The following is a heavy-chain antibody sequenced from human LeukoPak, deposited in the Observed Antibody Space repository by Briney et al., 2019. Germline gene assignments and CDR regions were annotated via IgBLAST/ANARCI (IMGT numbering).Heavy chain of an antibody. V-gene: IGHV1-69*05. CDR2: IIPIFGTA. J-gene: IGHJ3*02. CDR1: GGTFSSYA. D-gene: IGHD3-3*01. Sequence: SVKVSCKGSGGTFSSYAISWVRQAPGQGLEWMGGIIPIFGTAQYAQKVQGRVTMSTDESTSTAYMELRSLRSEDTAVYYCARQGGISIFGAAQPGGAFDIWGQGTMVTVSS. CDR3: ARQGGISIFGAAQPGGAFDI.